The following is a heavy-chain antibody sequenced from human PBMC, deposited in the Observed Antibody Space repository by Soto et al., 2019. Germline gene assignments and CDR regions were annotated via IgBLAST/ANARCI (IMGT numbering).Heavy chain of an antibody. V-gene: IGHV3-13*01. CDR1: GFTFNIYD. J-gene: IGHJ4*02. Sequence: LRLSCAASGFTFNIYDVVWVRQATGEGLEWVSTIGTAGETYYAASVKGRFTISRENARSSFYLQMNSLRAGDTAVYYCGRAVAVTGGIYFDYWGQGTPVTVSS. D-gene: IGHD6-19*01. CDR3: GRAVAVTGGIYFDY. CDR2: IGTAGET.